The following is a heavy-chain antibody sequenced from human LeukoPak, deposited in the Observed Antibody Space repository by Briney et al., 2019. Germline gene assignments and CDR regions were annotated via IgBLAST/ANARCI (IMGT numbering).Heavy chain of an antibody. V-gene: IGHV4-39*01. D-gene: IGHD2-15*01. CDR2: VDHSGST. Sequence: PSETLSLTCTVSGGSISSRSQYWGWVRQAPGKGLEWIGSVDHSGSTYYNPSLKRRVTIDVDTSKNQFSLSLSYVTAADTAVYYCARLSGQPWLPGSFSDYWGQGTLVTVSS. CDR1: GGSISSRSQY. J-gene: IGHJ4*02. CDR3: ARLSGQPWLPGSFSDY.